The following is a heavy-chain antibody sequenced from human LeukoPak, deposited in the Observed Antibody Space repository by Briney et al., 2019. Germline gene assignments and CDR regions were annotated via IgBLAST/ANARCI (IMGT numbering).Heavy chain of an antibody. CDR2: IYHSGNT. J-gene: IGHJ3*02. V-gene: IGHV4-38-2*02. D-gene: IGHD1-1*01. CDR1: SYSISSGYY. CDR3: ARDRGDWNEGAFDI. Sequence: PSETLSLTCTVSSYSISSGYYWGWIRQPPGKGLEWIGNIYHSGNTYYKPSLKSRVTISVDTSKNQFSLKLSSVTAADTAVYYCARDRGDWNEGAFDIWGQGTMVTVSS.